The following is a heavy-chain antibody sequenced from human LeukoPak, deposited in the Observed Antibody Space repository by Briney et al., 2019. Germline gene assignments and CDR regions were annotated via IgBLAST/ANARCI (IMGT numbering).Heavy chain of an antibody. D-gene: IGHD2-15*01. V-gene: IGHV5-51*01. CDR1: EYSFATYW. CDR2: IFPGDSDT. CDR3: ASEYCSGGNCYFDY. J-gene: IGHJ4*02. Sequence: GESLKISCKGSEYSFATYWIGWVRQMPGQGLEWMGIIFPGDSDTRYSPSFQGQVTISADKSIGTAYLQWSSLKASDTAIYYCASEYCSGGNCYFDYWGQGTLVTVSS.